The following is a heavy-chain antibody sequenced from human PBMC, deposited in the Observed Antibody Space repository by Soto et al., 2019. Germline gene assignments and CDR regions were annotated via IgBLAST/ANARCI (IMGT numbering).Heavy chain of an antibody. J-gene: IGHJ6*02. CDR3: AHRKSSYYGSENTYYYGMDV. CDR2: IYWTDDK. D-gene: IGHD3-10*01. Sequence: QITLKESGPTLVNPTQTLTLTCTSSGFSLSTSGMGVAWIRQPPEKALEWLAVIYWTDDKRYSPSLKSRLTITKDTSKTQVVLTMTDMDPVDTATYYCAHRKSSYYGSENTYYYGMDVWGQGTTVTVSS. V-gene: IGHV2-5*01. CDR1: GFSLSTSGMG.